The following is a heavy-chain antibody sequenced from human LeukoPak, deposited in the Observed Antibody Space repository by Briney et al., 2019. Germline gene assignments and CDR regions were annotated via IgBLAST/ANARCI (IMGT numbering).Heavy chain of an antibody. CDR3: TVVATTYYFDY. Sequence: RASVKVSCKASGGTFSSYAISWVRQAPGQGLEWMGRIIPIFGTANYAQKFQGRVTITTDESTSTAYMELSSLRSEDTAVYYCTVVATTYYFDYWGRGTLVTVSS. CDR2: IIPIFGTA. D-gene: IGHD5-12*01. CDR1: GGTFSSYA. J-gene: IGHJ4*02. V-gene: IGHV1-69*05.